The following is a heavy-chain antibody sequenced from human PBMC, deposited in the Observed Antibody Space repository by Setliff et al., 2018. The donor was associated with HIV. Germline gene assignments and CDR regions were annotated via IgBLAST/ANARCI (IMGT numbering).Heavy chain of an antibody. Sequence: GASVKVSCKASGYTLTTYGISWVRQAPGQGLEWMGWINTETGNPMYAQGFTGRFVFSLDTSVSTAYLQINSLKTEDTAMYYCARVGSYWSTFDYWGQGALGTVS. CDR3: ARVGSYWSTFDY. V-gene: IGHV7-4-1*02. CDR2: INTETGNP. J-gene: IGHJ4*02. CDR1: GYTLTTYG. D-gene: IGHD1-26*01.